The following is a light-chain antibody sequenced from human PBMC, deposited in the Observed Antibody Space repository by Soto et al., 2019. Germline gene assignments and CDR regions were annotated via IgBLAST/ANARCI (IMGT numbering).Light chain of an antibody. J-gene: IGLJ3*02. V-gene: IGLV7-46*01. CDR1: TGAVTGGHF. CDR2: DTD. CDR3: LLSYSISLV. Sequence: QAVVTQEPSLTVSPGGTVTLTCGSSTGAVTGGHFPYWFQQKPGQAPKTLIYDTDNRHSWTPARFSGSLLGGKAALTLSGAQPEDEADYYCLLSYSISLVFGGGTKLTVL.